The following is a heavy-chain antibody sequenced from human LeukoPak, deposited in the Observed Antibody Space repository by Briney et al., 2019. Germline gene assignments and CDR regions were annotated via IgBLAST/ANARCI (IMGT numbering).Heavy chain of an antibody. V-gene: IGHV3-23*01. CDR2: ISGSAGST. CDR3: AKVVLAAAMN. D-gene: IGHD6-13*01. CDR1: GIASSRYT. Sequence: TGRTLRNSTAETGIASSRYTMCWARQAPAKGMKWVSAISGSAGSTYYADSLRGRFTISRDNSKNTLFLQMNSLRADDTAIYYCAKVVLAAAMNWGQGTLVTVSS. J-gene: IGHJ4*02.